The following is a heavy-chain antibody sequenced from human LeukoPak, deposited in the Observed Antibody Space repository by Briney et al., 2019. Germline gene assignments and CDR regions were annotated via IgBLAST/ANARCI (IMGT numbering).Heavy chain of an antibody. CDR3: AKDPDAGATGGGLDY. Sequence: GGTLRLSCAASGNTFSSYGMSWVRQAPGKGLEWDSSISSTGGTTYYADSVKGRFTISRDNSKNTLYLQMNSLRAEDTAVYYCAKDPDAGATGGGLDYWGQGTLVTVSS. J-gene: IGHJ4*02. D-gene: IGHD1-26*01. CDR2: ISSTGGTT. CDR1: GNTFSSYG. V-gene: IGHV3-23*01.